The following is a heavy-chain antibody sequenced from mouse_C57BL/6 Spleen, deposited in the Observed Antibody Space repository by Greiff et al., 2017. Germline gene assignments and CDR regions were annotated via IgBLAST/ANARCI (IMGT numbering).Heavy chain of an antibody. D-gene: IGHD4-1*01. CDR2: INPNNGGT. CDR3: ALGTDAMDY. CDR1: GYTFTDYN. Sequence: VQLKPSGPELVKPGASVKMSCKASGYTFTDYNMPWVKQSHGKSLEWFGYINPNNGGTSYNQKFKGKATLTVNKSSSTAYMELRSLTSEDSAGYYCALGTDAMDYWGQGTSVTVSS. J-gene: IGHJ4*01. V-gene: IGHV1-22*01.